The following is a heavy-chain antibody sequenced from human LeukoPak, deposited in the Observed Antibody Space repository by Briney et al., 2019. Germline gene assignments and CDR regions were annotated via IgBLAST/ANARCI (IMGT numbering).Heavy chain of an antibody. V-gene: IGHV3-23*01. D-gene: IGHD2-2*01. CDR2: ISGSGGST. CDR1: GFTFSSYA. Sequence: GGSLRLSCAASGFTFSSYAMSWVRQAPGKGLEWVSAISGSGGSTYYADSVKGRFTISRDNSKNTLYLQMNSLRAEDTAVYYCAKDFRVPAAMIYYYYGMDVWGQGTTVTVSS. CDR3: AKDFRVPAAMIYYYYGMDV. J-gene: IGHJ6*02.